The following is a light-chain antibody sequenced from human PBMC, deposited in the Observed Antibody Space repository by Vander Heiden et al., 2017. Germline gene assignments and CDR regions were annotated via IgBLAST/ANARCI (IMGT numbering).Light chain of an antibody. CDR3: SLYTSSSTFEV. CDR1: SSDVGSYNR. CDR2: EVS. V-gene: IGLV2-18*01. J-gene: IGLJ2*01. Sequence: QSALTQPPPVSGSPGQSVTISCTGTSSDVGSYNRVSWYQQPPGTAPKLMIYEVSNRPSGVPDRFSGSKSGNTASLTISGLQAEDEADYYCSLYTSSSTFEVFGGGTKLTVL.